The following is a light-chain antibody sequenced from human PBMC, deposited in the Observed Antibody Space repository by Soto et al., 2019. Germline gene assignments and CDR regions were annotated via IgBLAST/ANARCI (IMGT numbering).Light chain of an antibody. CDR2: DVN. CDR3: SSYTRSRTRV. V-gene: IGLV2-14*03. Sequence: QSALTQPASVSGSPGQSITISCTGTSSDVGAYDYVSWYQQHPGRAPKLMIYDVNNRPSGISYRFSGSKSGNTASLTISGLQAGDEADYYCSSYTRSRTRVFGTGTKLTVL. CDR1: SSDVGAYDY. J-gene: IGLJ1*01.